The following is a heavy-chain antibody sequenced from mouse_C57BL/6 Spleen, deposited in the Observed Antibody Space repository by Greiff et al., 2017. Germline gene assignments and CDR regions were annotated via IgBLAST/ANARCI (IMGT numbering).Heavy chain of an antibody. V-gene: IGHV2-4*01. CDR1: GFSLTSYG. CDR2: IWSGGST. J-gene: IGHJ3*01. CDR3: AKPHSSGYAFAY. Sequence: QVQLQQSGPGLVQPSQSLSITCTVSGFSLTSYGVHWVRQPPGKGLEWLGVIWSGGSTDYNAAFISRLSISKDNSKSQVFFKMNSLQADDTAIYYCAKPHSSGYAFAYWGQGTLVTVSA. D-gene: IGHD3-2*02.